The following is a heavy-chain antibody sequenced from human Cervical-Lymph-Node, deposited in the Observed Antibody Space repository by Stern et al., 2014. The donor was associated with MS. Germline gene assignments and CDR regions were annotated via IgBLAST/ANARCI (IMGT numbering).Heavy chain of an antibody. V-gene: IGHV1-69*01. CDR3: ASLLGRIAVASVDY. CDR1: GGTFSNYA. J-gene: IGHJ4*02. CDR2: IMPIFGTA. Sequence: QLVQSGAEVKKPGSSVKVSCKASGGTFSNYAISWVRQAPGQGLEWMGWIMPIFGTANYAQKFQGRVTITADASTSTAYMELSSLRSEDTAVYYCASLLGRIAVASVDYWGQGTLVTVSS. D-gene: IGHD6-19*01.